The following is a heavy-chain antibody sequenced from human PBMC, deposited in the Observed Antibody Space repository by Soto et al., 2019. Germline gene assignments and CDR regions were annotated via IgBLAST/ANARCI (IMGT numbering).Heavy chain of an antibody. J-gene: IGHJ6*02. D-gene: IGHD2-2*01. V-gene: IGHV3-48*03. CDR2: IVSSSSMI. Sequence: RLSCAASGFSFNNCEMNWVRQAPGQGLEWVSYIVSSSSMIYYADSVRVRFTISRDNDKNSLYMQMNSLRAENTPVYYCARDFTGYPIDVWSQGTRVTVSS. CDR1: GFSFNNCE. CDR3: ARDFTGYPIDV.